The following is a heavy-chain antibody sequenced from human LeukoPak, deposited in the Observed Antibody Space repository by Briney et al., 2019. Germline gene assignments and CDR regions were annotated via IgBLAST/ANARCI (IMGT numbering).Heavy chain of an antibody. J-gene: IGHJ4*02. Sequence: PGGSLRLSCAASGFTFSSYSMNWVRQAPGKGLEWVSSINSSSSYIYYADSVKGRFTISRDNAKNSLYLQTNSLRVEDTAVYYCARDRDGGPDYWGQGTLVTVSS. V-gene: IGHV3-21*01. CDR3: ARDRDGGPDY. CDR1: GFTFSSYS. D-gene: IGHD4-23*01. CDR2: INSSSSYI.